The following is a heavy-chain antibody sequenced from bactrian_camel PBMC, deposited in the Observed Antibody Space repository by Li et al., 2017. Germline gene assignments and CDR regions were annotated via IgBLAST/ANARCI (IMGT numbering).Heavy chain of an antibody. J-gene: IGHJ6*01. D-gene: IGHD6*01. V-gene: IGHV3S53*01. Sequence: HVQLVESGGGSVQAGGSLRLSCAASGYTYSSYCMGWFRQAPGKEREGVATIDSNGRTSYLDSVKDRFTISKDNAKHTAYLEMNNLSPEDTAMYYCASVDFDESPPGGACTAQEAVFFGRWGQGTQVTVS. CDR3: ASVDFDESPPGGACTAQEAVFFGR. CDR2: IDSNGRT. CDR1: GYTYSSYC.